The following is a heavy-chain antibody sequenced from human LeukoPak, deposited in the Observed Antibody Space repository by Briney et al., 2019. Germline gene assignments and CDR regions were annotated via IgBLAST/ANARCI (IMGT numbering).Heavy chain of an antibody. J-gene: IGHJ6*02. CDR2: ISYDGSNK. V-gene: IGHV3-30*03. D-gene: IGHD4-17*01. Sequence: VQPGRSLRLSCAASGFTFSSYGMHWVRQAPGKGLEWVAVISYDGSNKYYADSVKGRFTISRDNSKNTLYLQMNSLRAEDTAVYYCARDADYGDYLSFMDVWGQGTTVTVSS. CDR1: GFTFSSYG. CDR3: ARDADYGDYLSFMDV.